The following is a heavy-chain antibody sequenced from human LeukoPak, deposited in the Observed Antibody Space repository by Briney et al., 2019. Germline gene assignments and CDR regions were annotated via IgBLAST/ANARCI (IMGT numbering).Heavy chain of an antibody. V-gene: IGHV4-59*01. J-gene: IGHJ6*02. CDR1: GASISGYY. CDR3: ARDTGYTDYGGYGMDV. Sequence: PSETLSLTCTVSGASISGYYWSWIRQPPGKGLEWIGYIHYSGSTNYNPSLKSRVTISVDTSKNQFSLKLSSVTAADTAVYYCARDTGYTDYGGYGMDVWGQGTTVTVSS. D-gene: IGHD5-12*01. CDR2: IHYSGST.